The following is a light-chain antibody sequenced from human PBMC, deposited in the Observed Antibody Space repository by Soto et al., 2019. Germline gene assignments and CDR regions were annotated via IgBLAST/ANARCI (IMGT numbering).Light chain of an antibody. CDR1: QSVSSY. Sequence: EIVLKQSPDTLSWSPVERATLSCRASQSVSSYLAWYQQKPGQAPRLLIYDASNRATGIPARFSGVGSGTDFTLTISSLEHEYFAVYCCQRSLNWPRITFVKETKLAIK. V-gene: IGKV3-11*01. J-gene: IGKJ2*01. CDR2: DAS. CDR3: QRSLNWPRIT.